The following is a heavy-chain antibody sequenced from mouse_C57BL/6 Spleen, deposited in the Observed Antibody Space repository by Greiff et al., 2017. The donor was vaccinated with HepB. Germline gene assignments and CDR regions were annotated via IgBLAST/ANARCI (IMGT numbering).Heavy chain of an antibody. CDR2: IYPGNSDT. D-gene: IGHD2-4*01. Sequence: EVQLQQSGTVLARPGASVKMSCKTSGYTFTSYWMHWVKQRPGQGLEWIGAIYPGNSDTSYNQKFKGKAKLTAVTSASTAYMELSSLTNEDSAVYYCTRKGIFDYDGYYFDYWGQGTTLTVSS. CDR3: TRKGIFDYDGYYFDY. J-gene: IGHJ2*01. CDR1: GYTFTSYW. V-gene: IGHV1-5*01.